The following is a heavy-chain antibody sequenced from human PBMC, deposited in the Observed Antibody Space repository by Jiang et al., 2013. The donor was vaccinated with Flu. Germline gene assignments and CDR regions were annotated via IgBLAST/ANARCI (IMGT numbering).Heavy chain of an antibody. V-gene: IGHV3-43D*03. CDR2: ISWDGGST. J-gene: IGHJ6*02. D-gene: IGHD3-10*01. Sequence: EVQLVESGGVVVQPGGSLRLSCAASGFTFDDYAMHWVRQAPGKGLEWVSLISWDGGSTYYADSVKGRFTISRDNSKNSLYLQMNSLRAEDTALYYCAKTHGSGTDRGGYYYYYGMDVWGQGTTVTVSS. CDR1: GFTFDDYA. CDR3: AKTHGSGTDRGGYYYYYGMDV.